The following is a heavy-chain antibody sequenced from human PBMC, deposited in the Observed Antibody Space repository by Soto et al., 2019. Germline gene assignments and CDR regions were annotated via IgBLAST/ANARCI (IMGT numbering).Heavy chain of an antibody. J-gene: IGHJ6*02. D-gene: IGHD2-2*01. Sequence: SETLSLTCTVSGGSISSYYWSWIRQPPGKGLEWIGEINHSGSTNYNPSLKSRVTISVDTSKNQFSLKLSSVTAADTAVYYCVRLQGYCINNGCYGHYGMDVWGQGTTVTVS. CDR3: VRLQGYCINNGCYGHYGMDV. V-gene: IGHV4-34*01. CDR1: GGSISSYY. CDR2: INHSGST.